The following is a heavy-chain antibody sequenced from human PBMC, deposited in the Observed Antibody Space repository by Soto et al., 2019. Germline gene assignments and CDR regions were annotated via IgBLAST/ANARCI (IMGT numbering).Heavy chain of an antibody. V-gene: IGHV4-59*01. CDR2: VYHTGAT. CDR3: ARGGNRYSNVASGVGGFDF. J-gene: IGHJ4*02. Sequence: SETLSLTCTVSGASISSSYWSWIRQSPERGLEWIAYVYHTGATNYNPSLKSRVTISLDTSKGQFSLNLTSLTTADTAAYFCARGGNRYSNVASGVGGFDFWGQGSLVTVSS. CDR1: GASISSSY. D-gene: IGHD5-12*01.